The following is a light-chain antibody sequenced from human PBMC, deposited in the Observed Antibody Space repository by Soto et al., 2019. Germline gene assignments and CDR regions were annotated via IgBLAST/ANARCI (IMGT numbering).Light chain of an antibody. CDR1: NIGSES. Sequence: SYELTHPPSVSVAPGQTARITCGGNNIGSESVHWYQQRPGQAPGLVVYDDSDRPSGIPERFSGSNSANTATLTISRVEAGDEADYYCQVWYSSTDLYVFGSGTKVTGL. J-gene: IGLJ1*01. CDR2: DDS. CDR3: QVWYSSTDLYV. V-gene: IGLV3-21*02.